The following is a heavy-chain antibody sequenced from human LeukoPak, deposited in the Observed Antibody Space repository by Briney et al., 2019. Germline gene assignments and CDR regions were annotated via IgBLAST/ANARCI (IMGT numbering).Heavy chain of an antibody. D-gene: IGHD6-19*01. CDR3: ARSSLAVYFNY. Sequence: SETLSLTCAVYGGSFNDYYWTWIRQSPGKGLEWIGRIFTRGTTNYNASLESRLTISLDTARNQFSLSLRSVTAADTAIYFCARSSLAVYFNYWGQGTLVTASS. J-gene: IGHJ4*02. CDR2: IFTRGTT. CDR1: GGSFNDYY. V-gene: IGHV4-59*10.